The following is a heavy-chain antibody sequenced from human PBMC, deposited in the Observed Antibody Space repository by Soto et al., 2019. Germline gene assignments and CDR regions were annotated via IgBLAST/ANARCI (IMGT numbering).Heavy chain of an antibody. D-gene: IGHD3-3*01. CDR1: GFSISNAW. CDR3: TTYPDFWGGHTPL. V-gene: IGHV3-15*07. J-gene: IGHJ4*02. Sequence: EVQLVESGGGLVKPGGSLRISCAASGFSISNAWMHWVRQAPGKGLEWVGRVKSKADGGTADYAAPVKGRFTISRDDSKNTQYLQMNSLKMEDTAVYYCTTYPDFWGGHTPLWGQGTLVTVSS. CDR2: VKSKADGGTA.